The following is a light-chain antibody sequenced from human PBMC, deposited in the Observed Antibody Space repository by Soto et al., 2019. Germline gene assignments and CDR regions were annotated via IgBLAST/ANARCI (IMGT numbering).Light chain of an antibody. J-gene: IGLJ1*01. CDR1: SSDVGGYNY. V-gene: IGLV2-11*01. Sequence: LTQPRSVSGSPGQSVTISCTGTSSDVGGYNYVSWYQQRPGKAPKLMIYDVSRRPSGVPGRFSGSKSGNTASLTISGLQAEDEAEYFCCSHAASYTYVFGPGTKVTVL. CDR3: CSHAASYTYV. CDR2: DVS.